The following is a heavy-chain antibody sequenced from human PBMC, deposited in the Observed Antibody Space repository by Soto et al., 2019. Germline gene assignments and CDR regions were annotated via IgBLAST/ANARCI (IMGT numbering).Heavy chain of an antibody. Sequence: QVQLQQWGAGLLKPSETLSLTCAVYGGSFSGYYWSWIRQPPGKGLEWIGEINHSGSTNYNPSLKSRVTISVDTSKNQCTLKLSSVTAADTAVYYCARGRIYYDFWSGYYSEPFDPWGQGTLVTVSS. CDR1: GGSFSGYY. J-gene: IGHJ5*02. CDR2: INHSGST. V-gene: IGHV4-34*01. D-gene: IGHD3-3*01. CDR3: ARGRIYYDFWSGYYSEPFDP.